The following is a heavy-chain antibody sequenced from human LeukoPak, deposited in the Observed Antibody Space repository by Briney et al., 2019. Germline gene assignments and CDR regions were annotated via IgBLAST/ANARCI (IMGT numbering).Heavy chain of an antibody. V-gene: IGHV1-2*02. Sequence: APVKVSCKASGYTFTGYYMHWVRQAPGQGLEWMGWINPNSGGTNYAQKFQGRVTMTRDTSISTAYMELSRLRSDDTAVYYCARGLPAQRYGSGRHNWFDPWGQGTLVTVSS. CDR1: GYTFTGYY. CDR3: ARGLPAQRYGSGRHNWFDP. D-gene: IGHD3-10*01. CDR2: INPNSGGT. J-gene: IGHJ5*02.